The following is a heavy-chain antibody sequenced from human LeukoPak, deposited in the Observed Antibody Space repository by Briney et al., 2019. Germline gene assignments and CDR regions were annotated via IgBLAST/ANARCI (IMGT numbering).Heavy chain of an antibody. CDR3: ARGYN. D-gene: IGHD1-14*01. V-gene: IGHV3-23*01. Sequence: GGSLRLSCAASGFTFSSHTMNWVRQAPGKGLECVSSISGSGGTTYYADPLKGRFTISRDNSKNTLYLQMNSLRAEDTAVYYCARGYNWGQGTLVTVSS. J-gene: IGHJ4*02. CDR1: GFTFSSHT. CDR2: ISGSGGTT.